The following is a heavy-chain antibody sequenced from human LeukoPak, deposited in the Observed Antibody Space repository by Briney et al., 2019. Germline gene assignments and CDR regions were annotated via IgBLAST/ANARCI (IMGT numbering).Heavy chain of an antibody. D-gene: IGHD3-3*01. Sequence: SQTLSLTCTVSGGSISSGDYYWSWIRQPPGKGLEWIGYIYYSGSTYYNPSLKSRVTISVDTSKNQFSLKLSSVTAADTAVYYCARGRGYYDFWSGVYYFDYWGQGTLVTVSS. CDR1: GGSISSGDYY. CDR2: IYYSGST. V-gene: IGHV4-30-4*01. CDR3: ARGRGYYDFWSGVYYFDY. J-gene: IGHJ4*02.